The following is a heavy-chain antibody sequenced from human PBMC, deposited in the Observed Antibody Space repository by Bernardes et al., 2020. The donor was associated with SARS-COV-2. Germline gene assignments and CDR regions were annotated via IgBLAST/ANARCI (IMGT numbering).Heavy chain of an antibody. V-gene: IGHV4-59*01. CDR3: ARSGSGWDFGN. CDR1: GGSIRSYY. CDR2: IYYSGST. Sequence: SETLSLICSVSGGSIRSYYWSWIRQPPGKGLEWIGYIYYSGSTSSNPSLKSRVTISVDTSENRFSLRLSSVTAADTAVYYCARSGSGWDFGNWGQGTLVTVSS. D-gene: IGHD6-19*01. J-gene: IGHJ4*02.